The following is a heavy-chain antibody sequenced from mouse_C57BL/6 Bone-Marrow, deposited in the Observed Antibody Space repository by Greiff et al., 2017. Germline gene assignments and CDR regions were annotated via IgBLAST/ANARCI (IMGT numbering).Heavy chain of an antibody. CDR2: ISGGGGNT. Sequence: EVNLVESGGGLVKPGGSLKLSCAASGFTFSSYTMSWVRQTPEKRLEWVATISGGGGNTYYPDSVKGRFTISRDNAKNTLYLQMSSLRSEDTALYYCARVELYYAMDYWGQGTSVTVSS. CDR3: ARVELYYAMDY. CDR1: GFTFSSYT. V-gene: IGHV5-9*01. J-gene: IGHJ4*01.